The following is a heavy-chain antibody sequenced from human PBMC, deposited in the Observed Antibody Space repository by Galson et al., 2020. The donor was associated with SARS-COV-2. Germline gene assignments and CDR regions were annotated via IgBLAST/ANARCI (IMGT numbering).Heavy chain of an antibody. J-gene: IGHJ4*02. CDR3: ARMADGYGGYDYGSSPFDY. CDR1: GFSLTTSGMG. V-gene: IGHV2-70*01. Sequence: SGPTLVKPTQTLTLTCTFSGFSLTTSGMGVTWLRQPPGKALEWLALIDWDNDNYYSTSLKTRLTISGDTSKNQVFLTMTNMDPADTATYYCARMADGYGGYDYGSSPFDYWGQGTLVTVSS. CDR2: IDWDNDN. D-gene: IGHD5-12*01.